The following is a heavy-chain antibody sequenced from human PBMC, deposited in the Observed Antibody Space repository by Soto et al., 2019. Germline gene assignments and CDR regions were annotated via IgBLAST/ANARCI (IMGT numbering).Heavy chain of an antibody. D-gene: IGHD5-12*01. CDR2: IWHDGRNK. J-gene: IGHJ3*02. CDR3: ARLPSGYGPRAAFDI. V-gene: IGHV3-33*01. CDR1: GFTFSSYG. Sequence: QVQLVESGGGVVQPGRSLRLSCAASGFTFSSYGMHWVRQAPGKGLVWVAIIWHDGRNKFYADSVKGRFPISRHNSKNTLYLQMNILRAQETAVYYCARLPSGYGPRAAFDIGGQGTMVSVAS.